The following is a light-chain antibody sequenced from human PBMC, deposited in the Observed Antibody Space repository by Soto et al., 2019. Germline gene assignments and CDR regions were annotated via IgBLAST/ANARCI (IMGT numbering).Light chain of an antibody. CDR2: DES. V-gene: IGKV1-5*01. J-gene: IGKJ1*01. Sequence: DIQMTQSPSTLSASVGDRVTITGRASQSVSASFPWCQQKAGKAPKVLIYDESSLEGGVPSRFSRSGSGTEFHLTISSLHADDVANYYCQQYSRQWTFGQGTKVEIK. CDR1: QSVSAS. CDR3: QQYSRQWT.